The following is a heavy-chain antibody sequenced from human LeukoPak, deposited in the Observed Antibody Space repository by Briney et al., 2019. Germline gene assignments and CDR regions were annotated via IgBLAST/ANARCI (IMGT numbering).Heavy chain of an antibody. Sequence: GGSLRLSCVASGFTFSSYWMHWVRQAPGKGLVWVSRINSDGSSTSYADSVKGRFTISRDNAKNTLYLQMNSLRAEDTAVYYCAKPQETYYYDSSGNDAFDIWGQGTMVTVSS. V-gene: IGHV3-74*01. CDR3: AKPQETYYYDSSGNDAFDI. D-gene: IGHD3-22*01. CDR1: GFTFSSYW. J-gene: IGHJ3*02. CDR2: INSDGSST.